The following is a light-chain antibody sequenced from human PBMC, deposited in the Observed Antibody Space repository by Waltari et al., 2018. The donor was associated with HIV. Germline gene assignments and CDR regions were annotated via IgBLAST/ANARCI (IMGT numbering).Light chain of an antibody. CDR1: YSNIGSNT. J-gene: IGLJ2*01. Sequence: QSVLTQTPSLSGTPGQRVTISCSGGYSNIGSNTVNWYHQFPGTAPRLLIYSNNQRPSGVPDRVSGSKSGTSASLVISELQSQDEADYHCAAWDDSLHGELFGGGTKLTVL. V-gene: IGLV1-44*01. CDR3: AAWDDSLHGEL. CDR2: SNN.